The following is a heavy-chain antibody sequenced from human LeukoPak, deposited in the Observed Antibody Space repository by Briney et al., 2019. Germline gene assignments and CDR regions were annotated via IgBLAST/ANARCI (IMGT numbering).Heavy chain of an antibody. CDR1: GGSFSGYY. CDR2: INHSGST. Sequence: SETLSLTCAVYGGSFSGYYWSWIRQPPGKGLEWIGEINHSGSTNYNPSLKSRVTISVDTSKNRFSLKLSSVTAADTAVYYCARRGSWYRAFDIWGQGTMVTVSS. V-gene: IGHV4-34*01. J-gene: IGHJ3*02. D-gene: IGHD6-13*01. CDR3: ARRGSWYRAFDI.